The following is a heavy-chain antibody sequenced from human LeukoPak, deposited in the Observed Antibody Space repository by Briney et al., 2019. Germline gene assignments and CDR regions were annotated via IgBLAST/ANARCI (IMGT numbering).Heavy chain of an antibody. D-gene: IGHD6-19*01. J-gene: IGHJ6*04. CDR1: GVSFSGYY. CDR3: ASDSSGWSLDV. CDR2: ISHSGST. V-gene: IGHV4-34*01. Sequence: SETLSLTCAVYGVSFSGYYWSWIRQPPGKGLEWIGEISHSGSTNYNPSLKSRVTISVDTSKNQSSLKLSSVTAADTAVYYCASDSSGWSLDVWGKGTTVTVSS.